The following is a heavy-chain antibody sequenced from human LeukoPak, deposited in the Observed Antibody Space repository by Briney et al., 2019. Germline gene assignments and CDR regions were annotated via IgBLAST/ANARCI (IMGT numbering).Heavy chain of an antibody. CDR2: IWSDGTDK. D-gene: IGHD4-11*01. CDR3: AQNAQRGFDFSNSLES. Sequence: PGGSLRLSCATSGFTFSHYGMHWVRQAPGKGLEWVAVIWSDGTDKYYGDSVKGRFTISRDNSKKTVYLQMNSLRVEDTAVYYCAQNAQRGFDFSNSLESWGPGTLVTVSS. J-gene: IGHJ1*01. CDR1: GFTFSHYG. V-gene: IGHV3-33*06.